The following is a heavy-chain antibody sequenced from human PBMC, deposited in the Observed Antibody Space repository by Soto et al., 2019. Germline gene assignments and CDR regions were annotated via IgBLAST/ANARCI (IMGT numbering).Heavy chain of an antibody. Sequence: QVQLQESGPGLVKPSGNLSLTCAVSGGSISSSNWWSWVRQPPGKGLEWIGEIYHSGSTNYNPSLKSRVTISVDKSKNQYSLKLSSVTAADTAVYYCARGVIVVVVAAEYYFDYWGQGTLVTVSS. J-gene: IGHJ4*02. V-gene: IGHV4-4*02. D-gene: IGHD2-15*01. CDR2: IYHSGST. CDR3: ARGVIVVVVAAEYYFDY. CDR1: GGSISSSNW.